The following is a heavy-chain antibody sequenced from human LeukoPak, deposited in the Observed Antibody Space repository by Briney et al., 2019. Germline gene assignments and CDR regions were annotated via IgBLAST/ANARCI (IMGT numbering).Heavy chain of an antibody. CDR2: IKSKTDGGTT. J-gene: IGHJ4*02. CDR1: GLTFSNAW. V-gene: IGHV3-15*01. D-gene: IGHD4-17*01. Sequence: PGGSLRLSCAASGLTFSNAWMSWVRQAPGKGLEWVGRIKSKTDGGTTDYAEPVKGRFTISRDDSKKTLYLQMNSLKTEDTALYYCAAVSVDYGDSSFDFWGQGTLATVSS. CDR3: AAVSVDYGDSSFDF.